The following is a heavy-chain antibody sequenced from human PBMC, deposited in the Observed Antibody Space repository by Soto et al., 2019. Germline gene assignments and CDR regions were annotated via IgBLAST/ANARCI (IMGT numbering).Heavy chain of an antibody. V-gene: IGHV3-21*01. J-gene: IGHJ4*02. CDR2: ISSTSAYI. Sequence: EVQLVESGGGLVKPGGSLRLSCVASGFTFSTYTMNWVRQAPGKGLEWVSSISSTSAYIYYADSVKGRFTISRDNAKNSLYLQTNSLRAEDTAVYYCARDNRGYSYGYGEGYWGQGTLVTVSS. D-gene: IGHD5-18*01. CDR1: GFTFSTYT. CDR3: ARDNRGYSYGYGEGY.